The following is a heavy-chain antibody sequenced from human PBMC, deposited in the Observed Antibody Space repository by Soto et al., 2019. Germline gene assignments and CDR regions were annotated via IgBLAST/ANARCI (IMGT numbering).Heavy chain of an antibody. V-gene: IGHV3-7*03. CDR2: IPQEGVDG. Sequence: WGSLRLCCEVSGFVFSIYSMSWFRQTPGKGLEWVAKIPQEGVDGHYADSVKGRFTISRDNGKSSLYLQMNNLRAEDTAVYYCARDHLILPAHDFFYGSDVWGRGATVTVSS. CDR1: GFVFSIYS. J-gene: IGHJ6*02. CDR3: ARDHLILPAHDFFYGSDV. D-gene: IGHD2-21*02.